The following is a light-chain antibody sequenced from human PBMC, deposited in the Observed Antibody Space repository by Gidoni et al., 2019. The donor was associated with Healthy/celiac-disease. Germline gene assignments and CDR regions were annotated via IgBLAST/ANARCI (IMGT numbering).Light chain of an antibody. CDR1: QSISSH. V-gene: IGKV1-39*01. CDR3: QQSYSTPLT. CDR2: AAS. J-gene: IGKJ4*01. Sequence: DIQLTHSPPSLSASVGDRVTITCRASQSISSHLNWYQQKPGKAPKLLIYAASSLQSGVPSRFSGSGSGTDFTLTISSLQPEDFATYYCQQSYSTPLTFGGGTKVEIK.